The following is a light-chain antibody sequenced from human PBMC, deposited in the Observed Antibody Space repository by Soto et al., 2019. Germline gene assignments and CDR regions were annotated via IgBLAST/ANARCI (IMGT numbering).Light chain of an antibody. CDR2: GAS. CDR1: QSVSNNY. V-gene: IGKV3-20*01. CDR3: QQYGSSGT. J-gene: IGKJ1*01. Sequence: EIVLTQSPGTLSLSPGETATLSCRASQSVSNNYLAWYQQKPGQAPRLLIDGASNRATGIPDRFSGSGSGTDFTLTTSRLEPEDFAVYYCQQYGSSGTFGQGTKVDI.